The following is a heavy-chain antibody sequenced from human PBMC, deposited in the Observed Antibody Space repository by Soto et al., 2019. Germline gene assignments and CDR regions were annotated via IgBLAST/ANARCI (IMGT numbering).Heavy chain of an antibody. V-gene: IGHV3-23*01. CDR1: GFNFSSYA. Sequence: PGGSLRLSCAASGFNFSSYAMSWVRQAPGKGLEWVSAISGSGGSTYYADSVKGRFTISRDNSKNTLYLQMNSLRAEDTAVYYCAKDLRSGWFIGSFGYWGQGTLVTVSS. D-gene: IGHD6-19*01. J-gene: IGHJ4*02. CDR3: AKDLRSGWFIGSFGY. CDR2: ISGSGGST.